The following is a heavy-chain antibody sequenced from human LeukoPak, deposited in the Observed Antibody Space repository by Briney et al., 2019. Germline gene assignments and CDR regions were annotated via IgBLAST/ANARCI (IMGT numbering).Heavy chain of an antibody. D-gene: IGHD5-24*01. CDR2: IYSGGHT. CDR3: ARSTRDGYNHYHYYYMDV. V-gene: IGHV3-53*01. J-gene: IGHJ6*03. CDR1: GFIVSSNY. Sequence: HPGGSLRLSCAASGFIVSSNYMNWVRQAPGKGLEWVSVIYSGGHTYYTDSVKGRFTISRDNSNNTLYLHMNSLRPDDTAVYYSARSTRDGYNHYHYYYMDVWGKGTTVTVSS.